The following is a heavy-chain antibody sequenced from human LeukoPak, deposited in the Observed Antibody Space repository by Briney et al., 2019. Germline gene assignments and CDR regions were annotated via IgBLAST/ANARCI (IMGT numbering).Heavy chain of an antibody. CDR2: ISWNSGSI. V-gene: IGHV3-9*01. CDR3: AKDRYSYGRYYFDY. J-gene: IGHJ4*02. Sequence: GGSLRLSCAASGFTFDDYAMHWVRQAPGKGLEWVSGISWNSGSIGYADSVKGRFTISRDNAKNSLYLQMSSLRAEDTALYYCAKDRYSYGRYYFDYWGQGTLVTVSS. CDR1: GFTFDDYA. D-gene: IGHD5-18*01.